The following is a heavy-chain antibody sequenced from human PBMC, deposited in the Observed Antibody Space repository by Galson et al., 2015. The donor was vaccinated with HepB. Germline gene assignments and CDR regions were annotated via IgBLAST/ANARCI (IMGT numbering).Heavy chain of an antibody. V-gene: IGHV1-18*04. Sequence: SVKVSCKASGYTFTSYGISWVRQAPGQGLEWMGWISAYNGNTNYAQKLQGRVTMTTDTSTSTAYMELRSLRSDDTAVYYCARDLADYYDSSGYDPVYWGQGTLVTVSS. CDR2: ISAYNGNT. CDR3: ARDLADYYDSSGYDPVY. D-gene: IGHD3-22*01. CDR1: GYTFTSYG. J-gene: IGHJ4*02.